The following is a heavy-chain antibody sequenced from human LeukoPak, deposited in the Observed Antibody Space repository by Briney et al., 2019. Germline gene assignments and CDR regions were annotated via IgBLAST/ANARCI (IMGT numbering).Heavy chain of an antibody. CDR2: TYYSGST. V-gene: IGHV4-59*01. Sequence: SETLSLTCTVSGGSISSYYWSWIRQPPGKGLEWIGYTYYSGSTNYNPSLKSRVTISVDTSKNQFSLRLSSVTAADTAVYYCAREAGTTGTYYFDYWGQGTLVTVSS. CDR1: GGSISSYY. CDR3: AREAGTTGTYYFDY. D-gene: IGHD1-14*01. J-gene: IGHJ4*02.